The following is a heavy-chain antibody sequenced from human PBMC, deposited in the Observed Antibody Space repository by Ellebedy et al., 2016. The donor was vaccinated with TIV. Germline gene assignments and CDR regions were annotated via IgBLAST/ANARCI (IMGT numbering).Heavy chain of an antibody. CDR1: GGASSSYY. CDR2: MHTSGSA. D-gene: IGHD4-17*01. V-gene: IGHV4-4*07. CDR3: ARTFGAYSPFDH. Sequence: MPSETLSLTCTVSGGASSSYYCNWIRQSAGKGLEWIGRMHTSGSANYNAALRRRASMSVDTSKNQFSLKLSSVTAADTAVYYCARTFGAYSPFDHWGQGTLVTVSS. J-gene: IGHJ4*02.